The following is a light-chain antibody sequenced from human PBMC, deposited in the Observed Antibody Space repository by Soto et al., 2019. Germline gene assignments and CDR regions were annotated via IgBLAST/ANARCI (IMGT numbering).Light chain of an antibody. CDR3: SSYTTSSTRHV. CDR1: SSDVGGYDY. V-gene: IGLV2-14*01. J-gene: IGLJ1*01. Sequence: QSALTQPASVSGSPGQSITISCTGTSSDVGGYDYVSWYQQHPGKAPKLMIYDVNNRPSGVSVRFSGSKSANTASLTISGLQVDDEADYYCSSYTTSSTRHVFGTGTKLTVL. CDR2: DVN.